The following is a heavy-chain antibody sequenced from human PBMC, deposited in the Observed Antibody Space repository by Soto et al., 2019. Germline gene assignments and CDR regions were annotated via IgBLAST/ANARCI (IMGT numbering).Heavy chain of an antibody. J-gene: IGHJ6*02. D-gene: IGHD3-10*01. Sequence: SETLSLTCTVSGGSLSSGGYYWSWIRQHPGKGLEWIGYIYYSGSTYYNPSLKSRVTISVDTSKNQFSLKLSSVTAADTAVYYCARGSISGTFYYYYGMDVWGQGTTVTVSS. CDR2: IYYSGST. CDR3: ARGSISGTFYYYYGMDV. V-gene: IGHV4-31*03. CDR1: GGSLSSGGYY.